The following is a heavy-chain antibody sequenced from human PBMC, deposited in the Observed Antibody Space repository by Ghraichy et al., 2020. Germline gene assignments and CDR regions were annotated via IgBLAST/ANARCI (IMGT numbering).Heavy chain of an antibody. J-gene: IGHJ4*02. D-gene: IGHD3-10*01. CDR2: ISGSGGIT. CDR3: ASFPYGSGSYFPFDY. CDR1: GFTFSSYA. V-gene: IGHV3-23*01. Sequence: GGSLRLSCAASGFTFSSYAMSWVRQAPGKGLEWVSAISGSGGITYYADSVKGRFTISRDNSKNTLYLQMNSLRAEDTAVYYCASFPYGSGSYFPFDYWGQGTLVTVSS.